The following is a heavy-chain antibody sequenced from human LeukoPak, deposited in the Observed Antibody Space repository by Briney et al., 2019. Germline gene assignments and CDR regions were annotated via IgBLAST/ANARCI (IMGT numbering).Heavy chain of an antibody. D-gene: IGHD6-19*01. Sequence: SQTLSLACTVSGGSISSGGYYWGWIRQPPGKGLEWIGSIYYSGSTYYNPSLKSRVTISVDTSKNQFSLKLSSVTAADTAVYYCARHPYFIAGAGSGGTDYWGQGTLVTVSS. J-gene: IGHJ4*02. V-gene: IGHV4-39*01. CDR2: IYYSGST. CDR3: ARHPYFIAGAGSGGTDY. CDR1: GGSISSGGYY.